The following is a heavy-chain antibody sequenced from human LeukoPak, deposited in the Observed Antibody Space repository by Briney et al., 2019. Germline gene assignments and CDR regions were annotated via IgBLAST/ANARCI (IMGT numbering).Heavy chain of an antibody. Sequence: GRSLRLSCAASGFTFSSYAMSWVRQAPGKGLEWVSAISGSGGSTYYADSVKGRFTISRDNSKNTLYLQMNSLRAEDTAVYYCAKKGRPLSGGNYYSGNWFDPWGQGTLVTVSS. CDR3: AKKGRPLSGGNYYSGNWFDP. D-gene: IGHD1-26*01. CDR2: ISGSGGST. V-gene: IGHV3-23*01. CDR1: GFTFSSYA. J-gene: IGHJ5*02.